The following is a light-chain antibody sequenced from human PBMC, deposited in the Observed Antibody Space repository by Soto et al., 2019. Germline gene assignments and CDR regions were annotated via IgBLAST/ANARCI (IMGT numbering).Light chain of an antibody. Sequence: IVLTQSPGTLSLSPGERATLSCRASQSVSSSYLAWYQQRHGQAPRLLIYGASNRATGIPDRFSGSGSGTDGTITISRLEQEDGAVYFCQQYGNSTLTFGGGTKVDIK. V-gene: IGKV3-20*01. CDR2: GAS. CDR3: QQYGNSTLT. CDR1: QSVSSSY. J-gene: IGKJ4*01.